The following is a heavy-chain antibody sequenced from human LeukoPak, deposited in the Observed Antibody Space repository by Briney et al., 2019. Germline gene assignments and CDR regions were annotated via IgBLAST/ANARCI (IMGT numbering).Heavy chain of an antibody. CDR3: AKDSGLFTHYYDSSGYYYLDY. CDR2: IRYDGSNK. Sequence: GGSLRLSCAASGFTFSSYGMHWVRQAPGKGLEWVAFIRYDGSNKYYADSVKGRFTISRDNSKNTLYLQMNSLRAEDTAVYYCAKDSGLFTHYYDSSGYYYLDYWGQGTLVTVSS. V-gene: IGHV3-30*02. J-gene: IGHJ4*02. D-gene: IGHD3-22*01. CDR1: GFTFSSYG.